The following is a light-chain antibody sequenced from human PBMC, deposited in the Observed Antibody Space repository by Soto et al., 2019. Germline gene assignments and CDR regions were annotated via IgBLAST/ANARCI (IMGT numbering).Light chain of an antibody. CDR3: QQYGSSPPEIT. CDR1: QSVSSSY. V-gene: IGKV3-20*01. CDR2: GAS. J-gene: IGKJ5*01. Sequence: ENVLTQSPGTLSLSPGERVTLSCRASQSVSSSYLAWYQQKPGQAPRLLIFGASSRATGIPDRFSGSGSGTDFNLTISRLEPEDFAVYYCQQYGSSPPEITFGQGTRLEIK.